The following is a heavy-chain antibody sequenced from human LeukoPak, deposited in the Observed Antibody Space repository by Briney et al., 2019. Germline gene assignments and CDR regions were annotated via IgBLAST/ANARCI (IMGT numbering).Heavy chain of an antibody. CDR1: GGSISSGDYY. Sequence: PSETLSLTCTVSGGSISSGDYYWSWIRQPPGKGLEWIGYIYYSGSTYYNPSLKSRVTISVDTSKNQFSLKLSSVTAADTAVYYCARILPGIAAADHWYFDLWGRGTLVTVSS. CDR2: IYYSGST. J-gene: IGHJ2*01. CDR3: ARILPGIAAADHWYFDL. V-gene: IGHV4-30-4*08. D-gene: IGHD6-13*01.